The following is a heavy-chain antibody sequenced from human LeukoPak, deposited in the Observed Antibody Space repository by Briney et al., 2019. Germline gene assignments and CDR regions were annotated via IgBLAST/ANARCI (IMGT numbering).Heavy chain of an antibody. J-gene: IGHJ4*02. Sequence: PSETLSLTCTVSGGSISSSSYYWGWIRQPPGKGLEWIGSIYYSGSTYYNPSLKSRVTISVDTSKNQFSLKLSSVTAADTAVYYCARAGGYGLIDYWGQGTMVTVSS. V-gene: IGHV4-39*01. CDR2: IYYSGST. D-gene: IGHD5-18*01. CDR3: ARAGGYGLIDY. CDR1: GGSISSSSYY.